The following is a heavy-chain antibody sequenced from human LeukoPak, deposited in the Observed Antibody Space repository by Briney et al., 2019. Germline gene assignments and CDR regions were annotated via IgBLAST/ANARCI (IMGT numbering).Heavy chain of an antibody. CDR3: ARVLTLVGSGSYRDY. V-gene: IGHV3-30-3*01. CDR2: ISYDGSNK. D-gene: IGHD3-10*01. J-gene: IGHJ4*02. CDR1: GFTFSSYA. Sequence: GGSLRLSCAASGFTFSSYAMHWVRQAPRKGLEWVAVISYDGSNKYYADSVKGRFTISRDNSKNTLYLQMNSLRAEDTAVYYCARVLTLVGSGSYRDYWGQGTLVTVSS.